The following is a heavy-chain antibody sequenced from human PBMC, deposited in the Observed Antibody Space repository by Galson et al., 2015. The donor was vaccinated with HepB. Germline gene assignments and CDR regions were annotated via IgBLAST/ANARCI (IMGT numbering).Heavy chain of an antibody. Sequence: SLRLSCAASGFTVSSNYMSWVRQAPGKGLEWVSVIYSGGSTYYADSVKGRFTISRDNSKNTQYLQMNSLRAEDTAVYYCATLYCSSTSCESDYYMDVWGKGTTVTVSS. CDR3: ATLYCSSTSCESDYYMDV. J-gene: IGHJ6*03. V-gene: IGHV3-66*01. CDR2: IYSGGST. CDR1: GFTVSSNY. D-gene: IGHD2-2*01.